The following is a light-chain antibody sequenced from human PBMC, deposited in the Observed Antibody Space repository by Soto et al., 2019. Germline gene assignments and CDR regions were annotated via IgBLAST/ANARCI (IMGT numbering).Light chain of an antibody. CDR3: QQYGNSPPGT. CDR2: GAS. CDR1: QSVANRH. Sequence: PGARATLSCRASQSVANRHVAWYQQRRGLPPRLLIYGASNRAPGIPDRFSGSGAGADFTLTISRLEPEDLADYFCQQYGNSPPGTFGQGTRLEIK. J-gene: IGKJ5*01. V-gene: IGKV3-20*01.